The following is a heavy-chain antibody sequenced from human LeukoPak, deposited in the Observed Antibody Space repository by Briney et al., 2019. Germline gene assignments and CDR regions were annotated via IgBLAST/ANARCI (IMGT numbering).Heavy chain of an antibody. J-gene: IGHJ3*02. CDR1: GGSFSGYY. D-gene: IGHD3-22*01. V-gene: IGHV4-34*01. Sequence: SETLSLTCAVYGGSFSGYYWSWIRRPPGKGLEWIGEINHSGSTNYNPSLKSRVTISVDTSKNQFSLKLSSVTAADTAVYYCALSSGYYYAHAFDIWGQGTMVTVSS. CDR3: ALSSGYYYAHAFDI. CDR2: INHSGST.